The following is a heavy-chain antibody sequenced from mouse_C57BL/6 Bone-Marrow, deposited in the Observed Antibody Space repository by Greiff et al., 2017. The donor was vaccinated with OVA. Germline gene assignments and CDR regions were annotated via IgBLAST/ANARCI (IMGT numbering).Heavy chain of an antibody. CDR1: GYSITSGYY. Sequence: DVKLQESGPGLVKPSQSLSLTCSVTGYSITSGYYWNWIRQFPGNKLEWMGYISYDGSNNYNPSLKNRISITRDTSKNQFFLKLNSVTTEDTATYYCARDGGLLHFDYWGQGTTLTVSS. CDR2: ISYDGSN. J-gene: IGHJ2*01. CDR3: ARDGGLLHFDY. V-gene: IGHV3-6*01. D-gene: IGHD2-3*01.